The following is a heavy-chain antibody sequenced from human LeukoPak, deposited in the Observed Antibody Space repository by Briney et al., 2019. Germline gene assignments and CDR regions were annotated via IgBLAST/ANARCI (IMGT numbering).Heavy chain of an antibody. CDR1: GFNLRTYW. Sequence: GGSLRLSCAVSGFNLRTYWIHWVRHSPGRGLEWVARINGEGSRISYADSVRGRFTISRDNAKNTAYLQMNSLRAEDTALYYCARDPGYYYYGMDVWGQGTTVVVSS. CDR3: ARDPGYYYYGMDV. CDR2: INGEGSRI. J-gene: IGHJ6*02. V-gene: IGHV3-74*01.